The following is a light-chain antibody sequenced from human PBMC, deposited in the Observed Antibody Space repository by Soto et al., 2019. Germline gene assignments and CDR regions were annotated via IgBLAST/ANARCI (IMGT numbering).Light chain of an antibody. CDR2: DAS. J-gene: IGKJ1*01. CDR1: QNIDSY. V-gene: IGKV1-39*01. Sequence: DLQMTQSPSSLSSSVGDRVTISCRASQNIDSYLNWYQQRPGKAPKLLIHDASSLQSGVPSRFSGSGSGTDFALTISSLQPEDFATIYCQQTYSTPWTFGQGSKVDNK. CDR3: QQTYSTPWT.